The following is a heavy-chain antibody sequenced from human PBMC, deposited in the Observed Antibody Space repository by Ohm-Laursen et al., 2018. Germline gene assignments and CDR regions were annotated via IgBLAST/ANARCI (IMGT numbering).Heavy chain of an antibody. V-gene: IGHV4-61*01. CDR1: GSSVSSRSYY. Sequence: TLSLTCTVSGSSVSSRSYYWSWIRQPPGKGLEWIGYIYYSGSTNYNPSLKSRVTISVDTSKNQFSLKLSSVTAADTAVYYCARSGASTGLIEDWGQGALVTVSS. J-gene: IGHJ4*02. CDR3: ARSGASTGLIED. CDR2: IYYSGST. D-gene: IGHD1-1*01.